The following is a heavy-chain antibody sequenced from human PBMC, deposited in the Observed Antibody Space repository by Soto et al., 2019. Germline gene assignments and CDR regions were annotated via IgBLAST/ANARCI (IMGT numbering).Heavy chain of an antibody. CDR3: ASSIAVAGWVY. D-gene: IGHD6-19*01. Sequence: QVQLVQSGAEVKKPGASVKISCKASGYTFTKYYMHWVRQAPGQGLEWMGIINPSGGSTSYGQKCRGTVTLTRDTSTSTVYMELSSLRSEDTAVYYCASSIAVAGWVYWGQGTLVTVSS. CDR2: INPSGGST. CDR1: GYTFTKYY. V-gene: IGHV1-46*01. J-gene: IGHJ4*02.